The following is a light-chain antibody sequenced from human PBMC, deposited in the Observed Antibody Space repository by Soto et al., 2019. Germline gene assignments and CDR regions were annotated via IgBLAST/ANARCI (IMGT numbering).Light chain of an antibody. V-gene: IGLV2-23*02. CDR2: EVT. CDR3: CSYAGSSYV. Sequence: QSVLPQPASVSGSPGQWITISCTGSSSDVGTYNLVSWYQQHPGEAPKLMIYEVTKRPSGVSNRFSGSKSGNTASLTISGLQAEDEADYYCCSYAGSSYVFGTGTKVTVL. CDR1: SSDVGTYNL. J-gene: IGLJ1*01.